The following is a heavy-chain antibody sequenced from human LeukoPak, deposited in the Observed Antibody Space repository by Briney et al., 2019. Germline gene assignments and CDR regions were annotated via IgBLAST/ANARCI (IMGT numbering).Heavy chain of an antibody. D-gene: IGHD1-26*01. Sequence: PGGSLRLACAASVFTFSTYNMKWVRQAPRKGLEWVSHITSSSTNIYYADSVKGRFTISRNNAKNALSLQMNSLRDEDTAVYYCATSGNYYLKYWGQGTLVTVSS. CDR3: ATSGNYYLKY. CDR1: VFTFSTYN. CDR2: ITSSSTNI. V-gene: IGHV3-48*02. J-gene: IGHJ4*02.